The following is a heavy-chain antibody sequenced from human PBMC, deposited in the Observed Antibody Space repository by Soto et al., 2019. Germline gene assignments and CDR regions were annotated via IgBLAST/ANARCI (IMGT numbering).Heavy chain of an antibody. CDR1: GGSISSSSYY. Sequence: QLQLQESGPGLVKPSETLSLTCTVSGGSISSSSYYWGWIRQPPGKGLEWIGSIYYSGTTYYNPPLQSRVNISVDTSKDQFSLKLSSVTAADTAVYYCARHGAGWELLGWRPFDYWGQGTLVTVSS. V-gene: IGHV4-39*01. CDR3: ARHGAGWELLGWRPFDY. D-gene: IGHD1-26*01. CDR2: IYYSGTT. J-gene: IGHJ4*02.